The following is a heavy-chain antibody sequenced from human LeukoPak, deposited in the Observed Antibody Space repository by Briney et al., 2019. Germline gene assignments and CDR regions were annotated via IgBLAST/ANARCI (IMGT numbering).Heavy chain of an antibody. CDR1: GFTFSSYA. J-gene: IGHJ4*02. CDR3: ANDQVGATVY. CDR2: IRGSGGST. Sequence: GGSLRLSCAASGFTFSSYAMSWVRQAPGKGLEWVSAIRGSGGSTYYADSVKGRFTISRDNSKNTMYLQMNSLRAEGTAVYYCANDQVGATVYWGQGTLVTVSS. D-gene: IGHD1-26*01. V-gene: IGHV3-23*01.